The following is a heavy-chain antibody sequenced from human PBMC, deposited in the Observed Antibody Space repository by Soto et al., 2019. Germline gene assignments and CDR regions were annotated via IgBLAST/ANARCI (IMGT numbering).Heavy chain of an antibody. Sequence: SETLSLTCAVSGGSFSGYYWRWIRQPPGKGLEWIGEINHSGSTNYNPSLKSRVTISVDTSKNQFSLRLSSVTAADTAVYYCASLSAVCGVSAHNFDYPSQGPLVSVSS. CDR1: GGSFSGYY. D-gene: IGHD3-10*01. V-gene: IGHV4-34*01. CDR2: INHSGST. CDR3: ASLSAVCGVSAHNFDY. J-gene: IGHJ4*02.